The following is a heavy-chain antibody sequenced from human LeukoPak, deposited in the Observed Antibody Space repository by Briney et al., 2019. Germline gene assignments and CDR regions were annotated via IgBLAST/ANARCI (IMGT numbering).Heavy chain of an antibody. D-gene: IGHD6-19*01. CDR2: IYPGDSDT. Sequence: GESLKISCKGSGYSFTSYWIGWVRPMPGKGLEWMGIIYPGDSDTRYSPSFQGQVTISADKSISTAYLQWSSLKASDTAMYYCARLKWSGTYSSVFGYWGQGTLVTVSS. J-gene: IGHJ4*02. CDR1: GYSFTSYW. CDR3: ARLKWSGTYSSVFGY. V-gene: IGHV5-51*01.